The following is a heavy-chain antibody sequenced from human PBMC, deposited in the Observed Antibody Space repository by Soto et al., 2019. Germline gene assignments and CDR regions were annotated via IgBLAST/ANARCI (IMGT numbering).Heavy chain of an antibody. CDR2: ISSSGSTI. CDR3: ARSGSHFDC. Sequence: RAALRLPWAASGGMLSTYYMILVRQALGKRMEWVSYISSSGSTIYYADSVKGRFTISRDNAKNSLYLQMNSLRAEDTAVYYCARSGSHFDCRTKGALVPV. D-gene: IGHD1-26*01. J-gene: IGHJ4*01. CDR1: GGMLSTYY. V-gene: IGHV3-48*03.